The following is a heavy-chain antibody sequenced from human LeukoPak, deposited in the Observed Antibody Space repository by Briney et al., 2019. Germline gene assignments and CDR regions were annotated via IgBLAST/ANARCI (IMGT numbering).Heavy chain of an antibody. D-gene: IGHD3-9*01. CDR2: MNPNSDNT. CDR1: GYTFTGYY. V-gene: IGHV1-8*02. J-gene: IGHJ6*03. Sequence: ASVKVSCKASGYTFTGYYMHWVRQATGQGLEWMGWMNPNSDNTGYAQKFQGRVTMTRNTSISTAYMELSSLRSEDTAVYYCARGSMGRVLRYFDWLSPYYMDVWGKGTTVTISS. CDR3: ARGSMGRVLRYFDWLSPYYMDV.